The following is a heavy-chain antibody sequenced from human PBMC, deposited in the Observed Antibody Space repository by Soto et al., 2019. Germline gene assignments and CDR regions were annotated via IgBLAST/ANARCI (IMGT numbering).Heavy chain of an antibody. CDR1: GFTFDEYA. V-gene: IGHV3-9*01. J-gene: IGHJ4*02. CDR3: AAQYYDSVTGYYNPFDY. D-gene: IGHD3-9*01. Sequence: GGSLRLSCAASGFTFDEYAMHWVRQAPGRGLEWVSGITWSSGTIGYADSVKGRFTISRDNAKKSLYMQMNSLRAEDTAVYYCAAQYYDSVTGYYNPFDYWGQGTLVTVSS. CDR2: ITWSSGTI.